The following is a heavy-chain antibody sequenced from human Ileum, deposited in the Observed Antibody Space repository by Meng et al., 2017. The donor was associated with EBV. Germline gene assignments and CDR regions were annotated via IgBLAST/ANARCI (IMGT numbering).Heavy chain of an antibody. CDR2: INAGNGNT. CDR1: GYTFIYYA. D-gene: IGHD2/OR15-2a*01. J-gene: IGHJ5*02. Sequence: QVQLVQSWAEVKKPGASVKVSCKASGYTFIYYAKHWVRQAPGQGLEWMGWINAGNGNTKFSQTFQGRVSIRRDTSASTVYMELSSLRAEDTAVYYCARDLRYGLKLLPYYSDPWGQGTLVTVSS. CDR3: ARDLRYGLKLLPYYSDP. V-gene: IGHV1-3*01.